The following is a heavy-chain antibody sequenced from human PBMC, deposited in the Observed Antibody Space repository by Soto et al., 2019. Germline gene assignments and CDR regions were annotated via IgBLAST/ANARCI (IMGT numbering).Heavy chain of an antibody. D-gene: IGHD2-2*01. CDR2: IYPGDSDT. J-gene: IGHJ6*02. Sequence: XESLKVSWQCSGHSFTSYWIGWVRQMPGKGLEWMGIIYPGDSDTRYSPSFQGQVTISADKSISTAYLQWSSLKASDTAMYYCARNNIVVVTADTRVDYGMDVWGQGTTVTVSS. CDR1: GHSFTSYW. V-gene: IGHV5-51*01. CDR3: ARNNIVVVTADTRVDYGMDV.